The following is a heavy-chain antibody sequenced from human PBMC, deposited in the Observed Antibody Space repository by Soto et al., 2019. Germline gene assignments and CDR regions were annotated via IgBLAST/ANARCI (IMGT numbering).Heavy chain of an antibody. CDR3: ARHVWTAMVPFDY. CDR1: GGSISSSSYY. CDR2: IYYSGST. Sequence: SETLSLTCTVSGGSISSSSYYWGWIRQPPGKGLEWIGSIYYSGSTYYNPSLKSRVTISVDTSKNQFSLMLSSVTAADTAVYYCARHVWTAMVPFDYWGKGTLVTVSS. D-gene: IGHD5-18*01. J-gene: IGHJ4*02. V-gene: IGHV4-39*01.